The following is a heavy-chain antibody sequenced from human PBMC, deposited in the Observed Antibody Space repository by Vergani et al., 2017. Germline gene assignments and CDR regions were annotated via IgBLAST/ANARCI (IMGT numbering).Heavy chain of an antibody. Sequence: QVQLVQSGAEVKKPGSSVKVSCKASGGTFSSYTISWVRQAPGQGLEWMGRIIPILGIANYAQKLQGRVTMTTDTSTSTAYMELRSLRSDDTAVYYCARLASSTSLLYYFDYWGQGTLVTVSS. CDR1: GGTFSSYT. J-gene: IGHJ4*02. D-gene: IGHD2-2*01. V-gene: IGHV1-69*02. CDR2: IIPILGIA. CDR3: ARLASSTSLLYYFDY.